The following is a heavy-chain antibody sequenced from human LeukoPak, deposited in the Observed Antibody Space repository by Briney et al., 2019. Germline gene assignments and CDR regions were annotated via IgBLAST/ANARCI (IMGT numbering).Heavy chain of an antibody. CDR2: ISRTVTTT. D-gene: IGHD6-13*01. V-gene: IGHV3-23*01. CDR3: ARDPRARIAAAGYFDY. CDR1: GFTFSRYD. Sequence: GGSLRLSCAASGFTFSRYDLSWVRQAPGKGLECVSTISRTVTTTYYADSVKGRFTISRDNSKNTLYLQMNSLRAEDTAVYYCARDPRARIAAAGYFDYWGQGTLVTVSS. J-gene: IGHJ4*02.